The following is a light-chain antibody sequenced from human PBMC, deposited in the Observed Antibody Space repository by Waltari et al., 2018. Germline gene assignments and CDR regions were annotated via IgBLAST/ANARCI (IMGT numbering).Light chain of an antibody. V-gene: IGKV1-33*01. Sequence: DIPMTQSPSSLPAAVGARVTITCQASQDISNYLNWYQQKPGKAPKLLIYDASNLETGVPSRFSGSGSGTDFTFTISSLQPEDIATYYCQQYDNLPSYTFGQGTKLEIK. CDR3: QQYDNLPSYT. CDR1: QDISNY. CDR2: DAS. J-gene: IGKJ2*01.